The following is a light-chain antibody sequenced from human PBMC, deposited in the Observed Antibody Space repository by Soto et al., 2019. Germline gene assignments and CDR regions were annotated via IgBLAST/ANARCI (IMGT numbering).Light chain of an antibody. J-gene: IGKJ5*01. CDR3: QQRSNWHLT. CDR1: QTVGSY. CDR2: DAS. V-gene: IGKV3-11*01. Sequence: EIVLTQSPATLSLSPGERATLSCRASQTVGSYLAWYQQKPGQAPSLLIYDASNRATGIPARFSGSGSGTDFILTISSLQPEDVAVYYCQQRSNWHLTFGQGTRLGIK.